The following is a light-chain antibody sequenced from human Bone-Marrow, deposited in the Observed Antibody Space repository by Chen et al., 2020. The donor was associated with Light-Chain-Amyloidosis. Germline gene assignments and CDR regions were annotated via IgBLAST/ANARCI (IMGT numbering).Light chain of an antibody. J-gene: IGKJ2*01. CDR3: QERTNWPLYN. CDR1: QRISRF. V-gene: IGKV3-11*01. CDR2: DAS. Sequence: EIVFPQSPATLSLSPGERAALSCRASQRISRFLAWYPHKPGQAPRLLIYDASIRATGIPARFSGSGSASDFTLTINRLEPEDFAGDYCQERTNWPLYNFGQGTKL.